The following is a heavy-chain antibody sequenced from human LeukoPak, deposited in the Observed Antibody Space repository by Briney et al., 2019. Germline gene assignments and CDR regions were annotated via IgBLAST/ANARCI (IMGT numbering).Heavy chain of an antibody. Sequence: SETLSLTCTVSGYSISSGYYWGWIRQPPGKGLEWIGSIYHSGNTYYNPSLQSRVTISVGTSKNQFSLKLSSVTAADTAVYYCARFSKTLVGATGGDYWGQGTLVTVSS. V-gene: IGHV4-38-2*02. J-gene: IGHJ4*02. CDR3: ARFSKTLVGATGGDY. D-gene: IGHD1-26*01. CDR2: IYHSGNT. CDR1: GYSISSGYY.